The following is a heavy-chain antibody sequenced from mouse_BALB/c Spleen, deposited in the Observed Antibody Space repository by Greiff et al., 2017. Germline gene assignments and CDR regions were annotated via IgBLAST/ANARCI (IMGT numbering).Heavy chain of an antibody. Sequence: VKLMESGPGLVAPSQSLSITCTVSGFSLTSYGVHWVRQPPGKGLEWLGVIWAGGSTNYNSALMSRLSISKDNSKSQVFLKMNSLQTDDTAMYYCAGYYGSGLAYWGQGTLVTVSA. CDR1: GFSLTSYG. CDR2: IWAGGST. V-gene: IGHV2-9*02. J-gene: IGHJ3*01. D-gene: IGHD1-1*01. CDR3: AGYYGSGLAY.